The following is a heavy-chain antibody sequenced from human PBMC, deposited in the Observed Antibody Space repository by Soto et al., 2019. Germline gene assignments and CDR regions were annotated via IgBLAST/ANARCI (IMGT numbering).Heavy chain of an antibody. D-gene: IGHD5-12*01. CDR1: GYTFTSYA. CDR2: INAGNGNT. V-gene: IGHV1-3*01. Sequence: QVQLVQSGAEVKKPGASVKVSCKASGYTFTSYAIHWVRQAPGQRLEWMGWINAGNGNTKYSQKFQGRVTIIRDTSASTAYMELSSLRSEDTAEYYCARGRGYSGYEAFDIWGQGTTVTVSS. J-gene: IGHJ3*02. CDR3: ARGRGYSGYEAFDI.